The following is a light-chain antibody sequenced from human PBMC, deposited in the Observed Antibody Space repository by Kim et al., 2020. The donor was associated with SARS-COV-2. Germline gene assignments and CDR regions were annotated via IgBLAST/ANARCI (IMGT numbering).Light chain of an antibody. CDR2: GAS. CDR3: QQYGSSPYT. CDR1: QSVSSNY. V-gene: IGKV3-20*01. J-gene: IGKJ2*01. Sequence: LSPGERATLSCRASQSVSSNYLAWYQGKPGQAPRLLIFGASSRATGIPDRFSGSESGTDFTLTISRLEPEDFAVYYCQQYGSSPYTFGQGTKLEI.